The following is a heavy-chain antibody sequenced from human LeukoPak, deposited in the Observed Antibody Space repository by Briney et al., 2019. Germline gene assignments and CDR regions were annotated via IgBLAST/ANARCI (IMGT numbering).Heavy chain of an antibody. D-gene: IGHD4-23*01. Sequence: AGGSLRLSCAASGFTFSSYSMNWVRQAPGKGLEWVSSISSSSSYIYYADSVKGRFTISRDNAKNSVYLQMNSLRDEDTAVYYCARDYGGHGEYFDYWGQGTLVTVSS. CDR1: GFTFSSYS. J-gene: IGHJ4*02. CDR2: ISSSSSYI. CDR3: ARDYGGHGEYFDY. V-gene: IGHV3-21*01.